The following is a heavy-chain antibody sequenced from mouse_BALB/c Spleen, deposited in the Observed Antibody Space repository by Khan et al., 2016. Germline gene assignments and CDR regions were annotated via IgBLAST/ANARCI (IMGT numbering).Heavy chain of an antibody. CDR3: ARGDGYPWFAY. D-gene: IGHD2-3*01. CDR1: GYSITSDYA. CDR2: ISYSGST. Sequence: EVKLEESGPGLVKPSQSLSLTCTVTGYSITSDYAWNWIRQFPGNKLEWMGYISYSGSTSYNPSLKSRISITRDTSKNQLFLQLNSVTTADTATYYWARGDGYPWFAYWGQGTLVTVSA. V-gene: IGHV3-2*02. J-gene: IGHJ3*01.